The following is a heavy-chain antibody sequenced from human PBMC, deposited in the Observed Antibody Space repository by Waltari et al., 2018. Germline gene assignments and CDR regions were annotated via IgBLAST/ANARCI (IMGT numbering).Heavy chain of an antibody. J-gene: IGHJ6*02. Sequence: QITLKESGPTLVKPTQTLTLTCTFSGFSLSTSGVGVGWIRQPPGKALEWLALIYWNDDKRYSPSLKSRLTITKDTSKNQVVLTMTNMDPVDTATYYCARCRGYGSGSYYIFSDYYYYGMDVWGQGTTVTVSS. CDR2: IYWNDDK. D-gene: IGHD3-10*01. V-gene: IGHV2-5*01. CDR1: GFSLSTSGVG. CDR3: ARCRGYGSGSYYIFSDYYYYGMDV.